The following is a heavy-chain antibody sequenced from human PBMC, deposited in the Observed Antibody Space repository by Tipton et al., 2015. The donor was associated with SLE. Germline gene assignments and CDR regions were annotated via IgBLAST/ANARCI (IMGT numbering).Heavy chain of an antibody. J-gene: IGHJ4*02. Sequence: TLSLTCTVSGGSISSSSYYWGWIRQPPGKGLEWIGSIYYSGSTYYNPSLKSRVTISVDTSKNQFSLKLSSVTAADTAVYYCAIHEDGIQLWSYPFDYWGQGTLVTVSS. CDR3: AIHEDGIQLWSYPFDY. CDR1: GGSISSSSYY. V-gene: IGHV4-39*01. CDR2: IYYSGST. D-gene: IGHD5-18*01.